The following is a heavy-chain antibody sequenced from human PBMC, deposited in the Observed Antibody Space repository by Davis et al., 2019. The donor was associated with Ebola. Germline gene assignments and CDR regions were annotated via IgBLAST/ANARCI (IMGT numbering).Heavy chain of an antibody. D-gene: IGHD6-19*01. CDR1: GGTFSSYA. Sequence: LVKVSCKASGGTFSSYAISWVRQAPGQGLEWMGGIIPIFGTANYAQKFQGRVTITADKSTSTAYMELSSLRSEDTAVYYCARVLGSGLKRGYYGMDVWGQGTTVTVSS. CDR3: ARVLGSGLKRGYYGMDV. J-gene: IGHJ6*02. V-gene: IGHV1-69*06. CDR2: IIPIFGTA.